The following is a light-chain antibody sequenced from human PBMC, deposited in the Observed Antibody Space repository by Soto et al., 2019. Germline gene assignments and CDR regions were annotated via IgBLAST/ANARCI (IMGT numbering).Light chain of an antibody. V-gene: IGLV2-14*01. CDR3: SSYTRSNTWV. CDR1: SSDVGHYNY. J-gene: IGLJ3*02. Sequence: QSALTQPASVSGSPGQSITISCTGTSSDVGHYNYVSWYQQHPGKAPKLMIYEVSNRPSGVFNRFSGSKSGNTASLTTSGVQAEDEADYYCSSYTRSNTWVFGGGTQLTVL. CDR2: EVS.